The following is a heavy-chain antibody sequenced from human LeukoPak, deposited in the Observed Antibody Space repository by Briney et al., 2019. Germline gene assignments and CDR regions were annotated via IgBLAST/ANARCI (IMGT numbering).Heavy chain of an antibody. D-gene: IGHD3-16*01. J-gene: IGHJ4*02. CDR1: GGSISSGSYY. V-gene: IGHV4-61*02. CDR2: IYTSGST. Sequence: PSQTLSLTCTVSGGSISSGSYYWSWIRQPAGKGLEWIGRIYTSGSTNYNPSLKSRVTMSLDTSMNQFSLKLSSVTAADTAVYYCARVSEGGGDYWGQGTLVTVSS. CDR3: ARVSEGGGDY.